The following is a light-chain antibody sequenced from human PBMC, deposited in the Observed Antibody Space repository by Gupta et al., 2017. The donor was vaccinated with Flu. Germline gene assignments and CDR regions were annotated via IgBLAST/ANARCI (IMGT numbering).Light chain of an antibody. J-gene: IGKJ1*01. Sequence: GARVTINCRASQNIGSHLAWYQQKPGKAPKLLIYRASILESGVPSRFSGSGSGTEFTLSISSLQPDDLGSYYCQQYHIWWTFGQGTKVESK. V-gene: IGKV1-5*03. CDR2: RAS. CDR1: QNIGSH. CDR3: QQYHIWWT.